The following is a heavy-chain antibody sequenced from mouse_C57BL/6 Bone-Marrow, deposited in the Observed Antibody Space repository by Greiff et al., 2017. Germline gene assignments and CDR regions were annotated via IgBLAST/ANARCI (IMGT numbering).Heavy chain of an antibody. Sequence: VQLQQSGPVLVKPGASVKMSCKASGYTFTDYYMNWVKQSHGKSLEWIGVINPYNGGTSYNQKFKGKATLTVDKSSSTAYMELNSLTSEDSAVXYCSYYYGSSYGVLYYFDYWGQGTTLTVSS. CDR1: GYTFTDYY. D-gene: IGHD1-1*01. J-gene: IGHJ2*01. CDR2: INPYNGGT. V-gene: IGHV1-19*01. CDR3: SYYYGSSYGVLYYFDY.